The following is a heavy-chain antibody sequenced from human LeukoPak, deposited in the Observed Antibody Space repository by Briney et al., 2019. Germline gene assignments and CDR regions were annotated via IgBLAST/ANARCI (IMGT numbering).Heavy chain of an antibody. CDR3: ARDPVPGYDFLAYFDY. Sequence: SVKVSCKASGGTFSSYAISWVRQATGQGLEWMGRIIPILGIANYAQKCQGRVTITADKSTSTAYMELSSLRSEDTAVYYCARDPVPGYDFLAYFDYWGQGTLVTVSS. D-gene: IGHD5-12*01. V-gene: IGHV1-69*04. J-gene: IGHJ4*02. CDR2: IIPILGIA. CDR1: GGTFSSYA.